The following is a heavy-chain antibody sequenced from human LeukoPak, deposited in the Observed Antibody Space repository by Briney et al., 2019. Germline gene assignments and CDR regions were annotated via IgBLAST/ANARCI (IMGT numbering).Heavy chain of an antibody. CDR1: GDSLHSYY. CDR3: AREKSGTLTRAYYYIDV. Sequence: PSETLSLTCTVSGDSLHSYYCTWIRQSPEKGLEWIGRAYSGVNAYYNPSLQSRVTISVDKSNNQFSLDLTSVTAADTALYYCAREKSGTLTRAYYYIDVWGKGITVTVSS. J-gene: IGHJ6*03. CDR2: AYSGVNA. V-gene: IGHV4-4*07. D-gene: IGHD1-26*01.